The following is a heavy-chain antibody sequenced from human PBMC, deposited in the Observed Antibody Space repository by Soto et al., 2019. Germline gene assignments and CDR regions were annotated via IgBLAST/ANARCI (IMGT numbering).Heavy chain of an antibody. CDR1: GFTFSSYG. CDR3: AKDPGSGVLDY. Sequence: QVQLVESGGGVVQPGRSLRLSCAASGFTFSSYGMHWVRQAPGKGLEWVAVISYDGSNKYYADSVKGRFTISRDNSKNTLYLQMNSLRAEDTAVYYCAKDPGSGVLDYWGQGTLDTVSS. CDR2: ISYDGSNK. V-gene: IGHV3-30*18. J-gene: IGHJ4*02. D-gene: IGHD3-10*01.